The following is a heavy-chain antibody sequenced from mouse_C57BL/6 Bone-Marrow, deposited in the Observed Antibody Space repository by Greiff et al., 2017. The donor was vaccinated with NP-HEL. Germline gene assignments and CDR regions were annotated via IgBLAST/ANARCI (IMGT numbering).Heavy chain of an antibody. D-gene: IGHD2-3*01. Sequence: EVQLVESGAELVRPGSSVKMSCKTSGYTFTSYGINWVKQRPGQGLEWIGYIYIGNGYTEYNEKFKGKATLTADTSSSTAYMQLSSLTSEDSAIYYCAGGLLRLYYAMDYWGQGTSVTVSS. J-gene: IGHJ4*01. CDR3: AGGLLRLYYAMDY. CDR1: GYTFTSYG. V-gene: IGHV1-58*01. CDR2: IYIGNGYT.